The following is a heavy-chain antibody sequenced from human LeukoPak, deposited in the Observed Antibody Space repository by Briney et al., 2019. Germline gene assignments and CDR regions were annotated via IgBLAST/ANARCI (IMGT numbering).Heavy chain of an antibody. CDR3: ARPQYNFAPQYYYMDV. CDR2: ISYDGLHY. J-gene: IGHJ6*03. V-gene: IGHV3-30*04. D-gene: IGHD1-14*01. Sequence: GGFLRLSCAASGFTFSSYAMHWVRQAPGKGLEWVAVISYDGLHYYYAESVKGRFTISRDNSKNTLYLQIDSLTTEDTAVYYCARPQYNFAPQYYYMDVWGKGTTVIVSS. CDR1: GFTFSSYA.